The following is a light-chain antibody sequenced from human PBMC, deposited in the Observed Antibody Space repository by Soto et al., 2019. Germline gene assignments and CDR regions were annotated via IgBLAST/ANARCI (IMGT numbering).Light chain of an antibody. Sequence: DIVMNQSTDSLDFSLVDMATINCKSSHIVLYSSNNKNYLAWYQQKLGQPPKLLIRWASTRESGVPDRFSGSGSGTDFTLTISSLQAEDVAVYYCQQYYSTPWTFGQGTKVDIK. CDR1: HIVLYSSNNKNY. V-gene: IGKV4-1*01. CDR3: QQYYSTPWT. J-gene: IGKJ1*01. CDR2: WAS.